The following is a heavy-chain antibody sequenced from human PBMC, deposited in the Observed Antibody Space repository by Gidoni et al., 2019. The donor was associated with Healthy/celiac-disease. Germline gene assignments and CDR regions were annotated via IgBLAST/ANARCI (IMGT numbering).Heavy chain of an antibody. V-gene: IGHV3-48*01. CDR1: GFTFSSYS. Sequence: EVQLVESGGGLVQPGGSLRLSCAASGFTFSSYSMNWVRQAPGKGLEWVSYISSSSSTIYYADSVKGRFTISRDNAKNSLYLQMNSLRAEDTAVYYCARVVTMVRGVIIRSWFDPWGQGTLVTVSS. CDR3: ARVVTMVRGVIIRSWFDP. J-gene: IGHJ5*02. CDR2: ISSSSSTI. D-gene: IGHD3-10*01.